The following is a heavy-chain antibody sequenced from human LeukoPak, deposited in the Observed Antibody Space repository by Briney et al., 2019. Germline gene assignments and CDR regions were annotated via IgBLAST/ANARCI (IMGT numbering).Heavy chain of an antibody. V-gene: IGHV1-69*04. CDR2: IIPILGIA. CDR1: GGTFSSYA. CDR3: ARDSSGYYEAY. D-gene: IGHD3-22*01. Sequence: SVKVSCKASGGTFSSYAISWVRQAPGQGLEWMGRIIPILGIANYAQKFQGRVTITADKSTSTAYMELSSLRSEDTAAYYCARDSSGYYEAYWGQGTLVTVSS. J-gene: IGHJ4*02.